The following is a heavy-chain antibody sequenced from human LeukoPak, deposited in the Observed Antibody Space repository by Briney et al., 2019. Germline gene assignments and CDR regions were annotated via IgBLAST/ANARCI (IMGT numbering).Heavy chain of an antibody. V-gene: IGHV3-74*01. CDR3: ARHLLGDYGALDI. J-gene: IGHJ3*02. D-gene: IGHD4-17*01. Sequence: GGSLRLSCAASGFTFSRYWMHWVRQTPGKGLVWVSRIHTDGSVTIYADSVKGRFTISRDNAKNTLYLQMNSLRAEDTAVYYCARHLLGDYGALDIWGQGVMVTISS. CDR1: GFTFSRYW. CDR2: IHTDGSVT.